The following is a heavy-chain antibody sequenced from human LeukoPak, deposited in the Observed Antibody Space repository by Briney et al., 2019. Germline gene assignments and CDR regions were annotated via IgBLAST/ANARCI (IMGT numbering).Heavy chain of an antibody. CDR1: GYTFTSYY. CDR2: SDPKSGAT. D-gene: IGHD3-10*01. CDR3: ARGNFYDNKGYSPELRY. J-gene: IGHJ4*02. Sequence: ASVQVSCKTSGYTFTSYYIHWLRQAPGQRFEWMGWSDPKSGATKYEHFQGRVTMTRDTSISTAHMELSRLTSDDTAVYYCARGNFYDNKGYSPELRYWGQGTLVTVSS. V-gene: IGHV1-2*02.